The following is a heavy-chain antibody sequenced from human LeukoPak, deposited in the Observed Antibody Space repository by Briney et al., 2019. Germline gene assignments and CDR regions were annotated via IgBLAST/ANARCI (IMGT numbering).Heavy chain of an antibody. J-gene: IGHJ3*02. D-gene: IGHD3-9*01. CDR3: AREIYDILTGYSQYAFDI. V-gene: IGHV4-59*01. CDR1: GGSISSYY. CDR2: IYYSGST. Sequence: SETLSLTCTVSGGSISSYYWSWIRQPPGKGLEWIGYIYYSGSTNYNPSLKSRVTISVDTSKNQFSLKLSSVTAADTAVYYCAREIYDILTGYSQYAFDIWGQGTMVTVSS.